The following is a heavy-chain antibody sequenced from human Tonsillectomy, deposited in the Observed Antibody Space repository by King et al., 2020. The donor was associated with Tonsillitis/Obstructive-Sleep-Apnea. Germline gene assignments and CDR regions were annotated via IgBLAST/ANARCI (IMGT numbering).Heavy chain of an antibody. V-gene: IGHV1-18*01. CDR2: ISAYNGNT. Sequence: QAQLVQSGAEVKKPGASVKVSCKASGYTFTSYGISWVRQAPGQGLEWMGWISAYNGNTNYAQKLQGRVTMTTDTSTSTAYMELRSLRSDDTAVYYCARAPIAVAAVGPTEYFQHWGQGTLVTVSS. J-gene: IGHJ1*01. CDR3: ARAPIAVAAVGPTEYFQH. CDR1: GYTFTSYG. D-gene: IGHD6-19*01.